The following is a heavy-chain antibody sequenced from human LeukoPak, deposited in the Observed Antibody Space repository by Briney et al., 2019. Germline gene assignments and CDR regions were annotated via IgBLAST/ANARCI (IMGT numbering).Heavy chain of an antibody. Sequence: SETLSLTCTVSGGSVSSGSYYWSWIRQPPGKGLEWIGYIYYSGSTNYNPSLKSRVTISVDKSKNQFSLKLSSVTAADTAVYYCASLIVVVTPDAFDIWGQGTMVTVSS. D-gene: IGHD3-22*01. CDR3: ASLIVVVTPDAFDI. CDR1: GGSVSSGSYY. J-gene: IGHJ3*02. V-gene: IGHV4-61*01. CDR2: IYYSGST.